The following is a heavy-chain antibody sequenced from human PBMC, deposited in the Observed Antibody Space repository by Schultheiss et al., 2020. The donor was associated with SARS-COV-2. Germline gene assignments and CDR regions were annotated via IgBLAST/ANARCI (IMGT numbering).Heavy chain of an antibody. CDR2: IYYIGST. Sequence: SETLSLTCTVSGGSVSSSSYYWSWIRQPPGKGLEWIGYIYYIGSTNYNPSLKSRVTISVDTSKNQFSLKLSSVTPADTAVYYCAREGNFGVVNDDAFDIWGQGKMVTVS. D-gene: IGHD3-3*01. CDR1: GGSVSSSSYY. CDR3: AREGNFGVVNDDAFDI. V-gene: IGHV4-61*01. J-gene: IGHJ3*02.